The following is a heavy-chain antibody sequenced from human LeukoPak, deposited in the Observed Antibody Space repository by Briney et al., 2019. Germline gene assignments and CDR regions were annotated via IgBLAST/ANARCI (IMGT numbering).Heavy chain of an antibody. V-gene: IGHV4-34*01. CDR2: INHSGST. J-gene: IGHJ4*02. CDR1: GGSFSGYY. D-gene: IGHD3-22*01. CDR3: ARDFEIGPYYSDTSGFDY. Sequence: PSETLSLTCAVYGGSFSGYYWSWIRQPPGKGLEWIGEINHSGSTNYNPSLKSRVTISVDTSKNQFSLKLSSVTAADAAVYYWARDFEIGPYYSDTSGFDYWGQGTLVTVSS.